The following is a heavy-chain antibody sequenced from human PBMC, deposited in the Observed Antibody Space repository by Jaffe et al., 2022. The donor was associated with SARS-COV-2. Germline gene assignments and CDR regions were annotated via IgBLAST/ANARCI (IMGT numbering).Heavy chain of an antibody. V-gene: IGHV3-72*01. D-gene: IGHD4-17*01. CDR3: ARDGLGLYGDYARYNYYYGMDV. J-gene: IGHJ6*02. CDR2: TRNKANSYTT. CDR1: GFTFSDHY. Sequence: EVQLVESGGGLVQPGGSLRLSCAASGFTFSDHYMDWVRQAPGKGLEWVGRTRNKANSYTTEYAASVKGRFTISRDDSKNSLYLQMNSLKTEDTAVYYCARDGLGLYGDYARYNYYYGMDVWGQGTTVTVSS.